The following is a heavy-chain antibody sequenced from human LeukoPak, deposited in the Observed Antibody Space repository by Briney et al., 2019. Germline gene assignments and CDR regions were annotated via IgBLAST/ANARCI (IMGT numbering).Heavy chain of an antibody. CDR2: ISSTSSYI. J-gene: IGHJ4*02. D-gene: IGHD2-2*01. V-gene: IGHV3-21*01. CDR1: GFTFSNAW. CDR3: ARDNRIVVVSAAHFDY. Sequence: GGSLRLSCAASGFTFSNAWMNWVRQAPGKGLEWVASISSTSSYIYYADSVKGRFTISRDNAKNSLYLQMNSLRVDDTAVYYCARDNRIVVVSAAHFDYWGQGTLVTVSS.